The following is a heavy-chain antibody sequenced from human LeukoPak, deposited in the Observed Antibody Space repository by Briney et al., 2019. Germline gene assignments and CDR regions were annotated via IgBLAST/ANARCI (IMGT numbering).Heavy chain of an antibody. D-gene: IGHD2-2*01. J-gene: IGHJ4*02. CDR1: GFTFNTYA. CDR3: AKDIVVVPAEPDY. Sequence: GGSLRLSCAASGFTFNTYAMHWVRQAPGKGLEYVSAISSYGGSTYYADSVKGRFTISRDNSKNTLYLQMGSLRAEDMAVYYCAKDIVVVPAEPDYWGQGTLVTVSS. V-gene: IGHV3-64*02. CDR2: ISSYGGST.